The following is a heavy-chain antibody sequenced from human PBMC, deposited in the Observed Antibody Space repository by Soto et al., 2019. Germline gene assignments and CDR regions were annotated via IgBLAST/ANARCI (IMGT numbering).Heavy chain of an antibody. D-gene: IGHD6-25*01. CDR3: ARDNERLSHAFDI. CDR1: GGSISSYY. Sequence: PSETLSLTCTVSGGSISSYYWSWIRQPPGKGLEWIGYIYYSGSTNYNPSLKSRVTISVDTSKNQFSLKLSSVTAADTAVYYCARDNERLSHAFDIWGQGTMVTVSS. V-gene: IGHV4-59*01. J-gene: IGHJ3*02. CDR2: IYYSGST.